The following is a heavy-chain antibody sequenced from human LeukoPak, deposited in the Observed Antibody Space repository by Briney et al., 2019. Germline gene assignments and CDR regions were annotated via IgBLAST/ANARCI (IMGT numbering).Heavy chain of an antibody. Sequence: GGSLRLSCAASGFSFSSYAMSWVRQAPGKGLEWVSAINGRGATTYYADSVKGRFTISRDNSKNTLYLQMNSLRAEDTAVYYCARDGVMAYDSSGYPGYWGQGTLVTVSS. CDR2: INGRGATT. J-gene: IGHJ4*02. V-gene: IGHV3-23*01. CDR1: GFSFSSYA. D-gene: IGHD3-22*01. CDR3: ARDGVMAYDSSGYPGY.